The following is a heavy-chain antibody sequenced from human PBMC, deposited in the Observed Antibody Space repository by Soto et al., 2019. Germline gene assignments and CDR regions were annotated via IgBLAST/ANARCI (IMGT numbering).Heavy chain of an antibody. CDR2: ISANDVGT. CDR1: GCTRRNYA. CDR3: AKAKNDYTWDNRPPFDY. D-gene: IGHD3-3*01. Sequence: PGGSLRLSCEASGCTRRNYAMTWGRQAPGKGLEWVSLISANDVGTYYAESVKTRFTISTDQSRHTVYLQMDSLRADDTAIYYCAKAKNDYTWDNRPPFDYWGQGTLVTVSS. J-gene: IGHJ4*02. V-gene: IGHV3-23*01.